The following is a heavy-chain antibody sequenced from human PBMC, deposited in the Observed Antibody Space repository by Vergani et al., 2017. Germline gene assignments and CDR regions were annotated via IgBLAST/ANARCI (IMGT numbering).Heavy chain of an antibody. V-gene: IGHV3-23*04. D-gene: IGHD5-12*01. CDR2: ISGSGGST. CDR3: VLVASNAFDI. CDR1: GFTFSSYA. J-gene: IGHJ3*02. Sequence: VQLVESGGGVVQPGRSLRLSCAASGFTFSSYAMSWVRQAPGKGLEWVSAISGSGGSTYYADSVKGRFTITRDNSKNTLYLQMNSLRAEDTAVYDCVLVASNAFDIWGQGTMVTVSS.